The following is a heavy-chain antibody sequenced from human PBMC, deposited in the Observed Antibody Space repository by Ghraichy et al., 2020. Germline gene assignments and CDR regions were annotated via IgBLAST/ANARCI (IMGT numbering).Heavy chain of an antibody. CDR2: ISWDGSIT. D-gene: IGHD1-1*01. J-gene: IGHJ5*01. Sequence: GGSLRLSCAASGFNFGTYTMHWARQVPGKGLEWVSLISWDGSITYYADSVRGRFTISRDNSKNSLYLQMNSLRIDDTAFYFCGKDIGKANSPTADFWGQGTLVTVSS. CDR3: GKDIGKANSPTADF. CDR1: GFNFGTYT. V-gene: IGHV3-43*01.